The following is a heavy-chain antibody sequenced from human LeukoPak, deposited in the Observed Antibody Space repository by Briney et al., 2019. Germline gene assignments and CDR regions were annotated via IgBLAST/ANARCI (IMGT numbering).Heavy chain of an antibody. J-gene: IGHJ3*02. Sequence: SETLSLTCAVYGGSFSGYYWSWIRQPPGKGLEWIGEINHSGSANYSPSLKSRVTISVDTSKNQFSLKLSSVTAADTAVYYCARDITQGAFDIWGQGTMVTVSS. D-gene: IGHD3-10*01. CDR1: GGSFSGYY. CDR2: INHSGSA. CDR3: ARDITQGAFDI. V-gene: IGHV4-34*01.